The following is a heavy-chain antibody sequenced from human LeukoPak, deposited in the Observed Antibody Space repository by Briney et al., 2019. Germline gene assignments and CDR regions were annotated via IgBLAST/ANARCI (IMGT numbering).Heavy chain of an antibody. J-gene: IGHJ5*02. Sequence: ASVKVSCKASGYTFTSYYMHWVRQAPGQGLEWMGIINPSGGSTSYAQKFQGRVTMTRDTSTSTVYMELSSLGSEDTAVYYCARDKGGSGWYEAWFDPWGQGTLVTVSS. CDR2: INPSGGST. CDR1: GYTFTSYY. D-gene: IGHD6-19*01. V-gene: IGHV1-46*01. CDR3: ARDKGGSGWYEAWFDP.